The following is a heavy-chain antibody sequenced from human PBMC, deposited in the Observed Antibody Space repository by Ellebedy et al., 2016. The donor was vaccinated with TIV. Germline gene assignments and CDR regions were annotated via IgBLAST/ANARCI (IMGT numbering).Heavy chain of an antibody. CDR3: ARDPGGVGPAFHI. CDR1: GFTFSSFA. J-gene: IGHJ3*02. D-gene: IGHD3-16*01. CDR2: ISNSGGST. Sequence: PGGSLRLSCSASGFTFSSFAMSWVLQAPGKGLEWVSSISNSGGSTYYADSVKGQFTISRDNSKNTLYLQMNSLTAEDTALNYCARDPGGVGPAFHIWGQGTMVIVSS. V-gene: IGHV3-23*01.